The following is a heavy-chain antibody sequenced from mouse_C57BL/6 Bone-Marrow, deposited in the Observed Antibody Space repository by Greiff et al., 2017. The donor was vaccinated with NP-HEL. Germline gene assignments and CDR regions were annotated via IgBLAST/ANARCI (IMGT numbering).Heavy chain of an antibody. D-gene: IGHD2-3*01. CDR3: ARKFYDYDATDY. Sequence: VKPGASVKISCKASGYAFSSSWMNWVKQRPGKGLEWIGRIYPGDGDTNYNGKFKGKATLTADKSSSTAYMQLSSLTSEDSAVYFCARKFYDYDATDYWGQGTSVTVSS. CDR2: IYPGDGDT. CDR1: GYAFSSSW. J-gene: IGHJ4*01. V-gene: IGHV1-82*01.